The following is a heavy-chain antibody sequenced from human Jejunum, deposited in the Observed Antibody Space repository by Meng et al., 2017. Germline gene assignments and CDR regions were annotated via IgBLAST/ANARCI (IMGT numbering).Heavy chain of an antibody. CDR2: MYYSGGT. D-gene: IGHD3-3*01. J-gene: IGHJ4*02. V-gene: IGHV4-39*01. CDR1: GDSISSSSYY. Sequence: QLQLQESGPGLVKPSETLSLTCTASGDSISSSSYYWGWIRQPPGKGLEWIGSMYYSGGTYYNPSLKSRVTISVDASKNQFSLKLSSVTAADTAVYYCARSFWNYYYIDYWGQGALVTVSS. CDR3: ARSFWNYYYIDY.